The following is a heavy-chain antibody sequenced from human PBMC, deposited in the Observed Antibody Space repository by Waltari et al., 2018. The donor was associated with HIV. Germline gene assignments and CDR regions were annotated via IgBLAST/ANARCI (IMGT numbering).Heavy chain of an antibody. J-gene: IGHJ4*02. CDR2: ISSGSSNI. V-gene: IGHV3-48*02. Sequence: EVQLVESGGGLVQPGGSLRLSCAASGFSFSSYSMNWVRQAPGKGLELVSYISSGSSNINYADSVKGRFTISRDNAKNSLFLQMNSLRDEDTAVYYCARNPLQITILVSLYYFDYWGQGTLVTVSS. CDR3: ARNPLQITILVSLYYFDY. CDR1: GFSFSSYS. D-gene: IGHD3-3*01.